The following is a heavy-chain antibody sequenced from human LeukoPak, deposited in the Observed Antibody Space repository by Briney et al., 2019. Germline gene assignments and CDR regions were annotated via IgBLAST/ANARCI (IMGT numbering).Heavy chain of an antibody. V-gene: IGHV4-38-2*02. J-gene: IGHJ4*02. D-gene: IGHD3-22*01. CDR2: IFHSGST. Sequence: SETLSLTCTVSAYSISSGYYWGWIRQPPGKGLEWIGSIFHSGSTYYNPSLKSRVTISVDTSKNQFSLKLSSVTAAGTAVYYCARSGVIWYYYDSSGYSGYFDYWGQGTLVTVSS. CDR3: ARSGVIWYYYDSSGYSGYFDY. CDR1: AYSISSGYY.